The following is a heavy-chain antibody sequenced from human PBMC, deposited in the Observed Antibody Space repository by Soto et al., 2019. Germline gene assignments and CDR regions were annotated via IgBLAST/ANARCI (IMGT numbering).Heavy chain of an antibody. CDR2: INPSGGST. J-gene: IGHJ5*02. CDR1: GYTFTSYY. CDR3: ARGPIAVVPAGWFDH. V-gene: IGHV1-46*01. D-gene: IGHD2-2*01. Sequence: ASGKVSCKASGYTFTSYYMHWVRQAPGQGLERMGIINPSGGSTSYAQKFPGRVTMTRDTSTSTVYMELSSLRSEDTAVYYCARGPIAVVPAGWFDHWGQGTLVTVSS.